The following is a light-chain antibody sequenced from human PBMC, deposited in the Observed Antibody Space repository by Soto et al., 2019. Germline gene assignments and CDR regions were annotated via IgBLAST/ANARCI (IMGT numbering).Light chain of an antibody. Sequence: QSVLTQPASVSGSPGQSITISCTGTSSDVGGYSYVSWYQHYPGKAPKLMIYDVNNRPSGVSNRFSGSKSGNTASLTISGLQAEDEADYYCSSYTSSSIFVFGPGTKVTVL. V-gene: IGLV2-14*03. J-gene: IGLJ1*01. CDR2: DVN. CDR1: SSDVGGYSY. CDR3: SSYTSSSIFV.